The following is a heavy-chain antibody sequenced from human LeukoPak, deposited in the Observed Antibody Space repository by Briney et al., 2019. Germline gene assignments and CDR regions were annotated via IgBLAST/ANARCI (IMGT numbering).Heavy chain of an antibody. CDR2: IYSSGST. D-gene: IGHD3-10*01. Sequence: SQTLSLTCTVSGGSISSGTYYWSWIRQPAGKGLEWIGRIYSSGSTNYNPSLKSRVTISVDTSKNQFSLKLSSVTAADTAVYYCARGLLWFGELSRFDYWGQGTLVTVSS. CDR1: GGSISSGTYY. V-gene: IGHV4-61*02. J-gene: IGHJ4*02. CDR3: ARGLLWFGELSRFDY.